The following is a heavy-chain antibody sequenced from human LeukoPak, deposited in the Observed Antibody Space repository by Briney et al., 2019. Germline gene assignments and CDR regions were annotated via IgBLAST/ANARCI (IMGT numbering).Heavy chain of an antibody. CDR3: ATGKLDARGFDFMLPF. CDR2: FSRDGINT. Sequence: GGSLRLSCAASGFTFSSSAMHWVRQAPGKGLEWLAVFSRDGINTYYTDSVKGRFTISRDNSKNIFYLQMNSLRIEDTAIYYCATGKLDARGFDFMLPFWGQGTLVSVSS. V-gene: IGHV3-30*10. J-gene: IGHJ4*02. CDR1: GFTFSSSA. D-gene: IGHD5-12*01.